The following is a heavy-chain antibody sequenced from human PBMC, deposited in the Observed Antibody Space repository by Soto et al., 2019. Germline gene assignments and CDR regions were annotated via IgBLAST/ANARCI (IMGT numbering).Heavy chain of an antibody. CDR1: GGTFSSYA. D-gene: IGHD3-10*01. J-gene: IGHJ6*02. V-gene: IGHV1-69*13. CDR3: ARGDYYYYGMDV. CDR2: IIPIFGTA. Sequence: SVKVSCKASGGTFSSYAISWVRQAPGQGLEWMGGIIPIFGTANYAQKFQGRVTITADESTSTAYMELSSLRSEDMAVYYCARGDYYYYGMDVWGQGTTVTVSS.